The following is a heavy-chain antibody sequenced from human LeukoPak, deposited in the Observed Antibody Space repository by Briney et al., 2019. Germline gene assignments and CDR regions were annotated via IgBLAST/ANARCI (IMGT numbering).Heavy chain of an antibody. CDR1: GGSISSSY. V-gene: IGHV4-59*01. D-gene: IGHD4-23*01. CDR3: ARGQLATVAHFDY. CDR2: IYYSGST. Sequence: PSETLSLTCTVPGGSISSSYWSWIRQPPGKGLEWIGYIYYSGSTNYNPSLKSRVTISVDTSNNQFSLKLSSVTAADTAVYYCARGQLATVAHFDYWGQGTLVTVSS. J-gene: IGHJ4*02.